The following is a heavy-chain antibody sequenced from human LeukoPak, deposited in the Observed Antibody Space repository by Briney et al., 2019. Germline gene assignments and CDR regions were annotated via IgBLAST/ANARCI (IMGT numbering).Heavy chain of an antibody. CDR1: GGSISSYY. D-gene: IGHD6-13*01. V-gene: IGHV4-59*01. CDR2: IYYSGTT. Sequence: SETLSLTCTVSGGSISSYYWSWIRQPPVKGLEWIGYIYYSGTTDYNPSLKSRVTISVDTSKNQFSLKLSSVTAADTAVYYCARGVYIAAAQYGYWGQGTLVTVSS. CDR3: ARGVYIAAAQYGY. J-gene: IGHJ4*02.